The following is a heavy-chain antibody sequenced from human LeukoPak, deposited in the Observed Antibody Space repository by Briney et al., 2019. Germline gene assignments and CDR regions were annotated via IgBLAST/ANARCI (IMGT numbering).Heavy chain of an antibody. J-gene: IGHJ4*02. CDR1: GFTFSSYS. V-gene: IGHV3-48*01. CDR3: GRVTPYDLWSGYNDY. D-gene: IGHD3-3*01. CDR2: ISSSSSTI. Sequence: PGGSLRLSCAASGFTFSSYSMNWVRQAPGKGLEWVSYISSSSSTIYYADSVKGRFTISRDNAKNSLYLQMNSLRAEDTAVYYCGRVTPYDLWSGYNDYWGQGTLVTVSS.